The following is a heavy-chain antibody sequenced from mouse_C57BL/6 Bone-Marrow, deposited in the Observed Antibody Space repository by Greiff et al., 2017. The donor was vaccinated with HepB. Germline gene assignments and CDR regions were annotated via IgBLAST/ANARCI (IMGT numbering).Heavy chain of an antibody. J-gene: IGHJ1*03. Sequence: VKLMESGAELARPGASVKLSCKASGYTFTSYGISWVKQRTGQGLEWIGEIYPRSGNTYYNEKFKGKATLTADKSSSTAYMELRSLTSEDSAVYFCARERGITTVVAHWYFDVWGTGTTVTVSS. CDR2: IYPRSGNT. CDR1: GYTFTSYG. CDR3: ARERGITTVVAHWYFDV. V-gene: IGHV1-81*01. D-gene: IGHD1-1*01.